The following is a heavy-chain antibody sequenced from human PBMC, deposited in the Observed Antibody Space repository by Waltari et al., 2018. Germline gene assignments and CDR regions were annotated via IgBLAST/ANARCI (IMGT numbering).Heavy chain of an antibody. V-gene: IGHV4-34*01. J-gene: IGHJ4*02. CDR3: ARTGYSSSWPNDY. Sequence: QVQLQQWGAGLLKPSETLSLTCGVYGGFFSGYYWSWIRQPPGKGLEWIGEINHSGSTNYNPSLKSRVTISVDTSKNQFSLKLSSVTAADTAVYYCARTGYSSSWPNDYWGQGTLVTVSS. CDR2: INHSGST. D-gene: IGHD6-13*01. CDR1: GGFFSGYY.